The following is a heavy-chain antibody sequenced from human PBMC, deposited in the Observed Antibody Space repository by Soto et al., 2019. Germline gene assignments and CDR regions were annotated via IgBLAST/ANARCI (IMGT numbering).Heavy chain of an antibody. CDR3: AKGSADPYNWKTEGRFDY. J-gene: IGHJ4*02. Sequence: GGSLRLSCAASGFTFSSYAMSWVRQAPGKGLEWVSAISGSGGSTYYADSVKGRFTISRDNSKNTLYLQMNSLRAEDTAVYYCAKGSADPYNWKTEGRFDYWGQGTLVTVSS. CDR2: ISGSGGST. CDR1: GFTFSSYA. V-gene: IGHV3-23*01. D-gene: IGHD1-20*01.